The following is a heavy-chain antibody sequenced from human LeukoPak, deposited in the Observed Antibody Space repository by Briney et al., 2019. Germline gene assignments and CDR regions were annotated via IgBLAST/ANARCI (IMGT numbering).Heavy chain of an antibody. J-gene: IGHJ4*02. D-gene: IGHD2-21*01. CDR1: GDSITTYY. V-gene: IGHV4-59*12. CDR2: IYLSGST. CDR3: ARRDCSDGDCYPYYFDY. Sequence: SETLSLTCTVSGDSITTYYWSCIRQPPGGGVEWIGFIYLSGSTYYNSSFTSRVTISEDVSKTQFSLRLSSVTAADTAVYYCARRDCSDGDCYPYYFDYWGQGALVTVSS.